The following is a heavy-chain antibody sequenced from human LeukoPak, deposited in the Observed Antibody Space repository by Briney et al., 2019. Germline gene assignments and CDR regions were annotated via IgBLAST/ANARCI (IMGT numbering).Heavy chain of an antibody. V-gene: IGHV1-69*13. CDR2: IIPIFGTA. Sequence: SVKVSCKASGGTFSSYAISWVRQAPGQGLEWMGGIIPIFGTANYAQKFQSRVTITADESTSTAYMELSSLRSEDTAVYYCAAYGDYGPSTRDYWGQGTLVTVSS. J-gene: IGHJ4*02. CDR1: GGTFSSYA. CDR3: AAYGDYGPSTRDY. D-gene: IGHD4-17*01.